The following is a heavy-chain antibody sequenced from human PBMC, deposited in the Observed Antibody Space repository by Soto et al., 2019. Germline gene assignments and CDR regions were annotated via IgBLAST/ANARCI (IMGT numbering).Heavy chain of an antibody. Sequence: QVQLVQSGAEVKKPGSSVKVSCKASGGTFSRYTFTWVRQAPGQGLEWMGRIIPILDIPNYAQNFQGRVTITADKSTSTVYMYLSLLTSDDTAVYDCARHLTGVLGVVAAPPWGDSYGWDVW. CDR1: GGTFSRYT. CDR3: ARHLTGVLGVVAAPPWGDSYGWDV. V-gene: IGHV1-69*02. CDR2: IIPILDIP. D-gene: IGHD2-15*01. J-gene: IGHJ6*01.